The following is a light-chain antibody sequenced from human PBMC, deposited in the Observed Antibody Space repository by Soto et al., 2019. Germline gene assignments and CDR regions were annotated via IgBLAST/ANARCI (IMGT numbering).Light chain of an antibody. V-gene: IGLV2-14*03. J-gene: IGLJ2*01. CDR3: SSYTSASAPFV. CDR2: DVS. CDR1: GSDVGGYNY. Sequence: QSALTQPASVSGSPGQSITISCTGTGSDVGGYNYVSWYQQHPGKAPTVMIYDVSNRPSGVSYRFSGSKSGNTASLTISGLQAEDEDDYYCSSYTSASAPFVFGGGTKLTVL.